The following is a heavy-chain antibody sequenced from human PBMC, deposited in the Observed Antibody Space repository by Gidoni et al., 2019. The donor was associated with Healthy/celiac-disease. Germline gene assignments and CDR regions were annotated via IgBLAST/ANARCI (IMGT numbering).Heavy chain of an antibody. J-gene: IGHJ3*02. D-gene: IGHD1-26*01. V-gene: IGHV1-69*01. CDR2: IIPIFGTA. CDR3: ASYLPELQRAFDT. CDR1: GGTFSSYA. Sequence: QVQLVQSGAEVKKPGTSVKASCKASGGTFSSYAISWVRQAPGQGLEWMGGIIPIFGTANYAQKFQGRVTITADESTSTAYMELSSLRSEDTAVYYCASYLPELQRAFDTWGQGTMVTVSS.